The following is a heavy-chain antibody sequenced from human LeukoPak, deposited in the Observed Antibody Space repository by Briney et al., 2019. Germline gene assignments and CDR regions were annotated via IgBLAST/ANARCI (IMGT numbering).Heavy chain of an antibody. CDR1: GYNFTTYW. D-gene: IGHD4-17*01. CDR2: IYPGDSDT. CDR3: ARQYGDHALDTFDI. J-gene: IGHJ3*02. Sequence: GESLKISCKGSGYNFTTYWIGWVRQMPGKGLEWMGIIYPGDSDTRYSPSFQGQVTISADKFISTAYLQWSSLKASDTAVYYCARQYGDHALDTFDIWGQGTMVTVSS. V-gene: IGHV5-51*01.